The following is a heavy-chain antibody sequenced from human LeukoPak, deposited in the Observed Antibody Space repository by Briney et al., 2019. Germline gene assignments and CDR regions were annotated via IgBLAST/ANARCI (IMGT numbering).Heavy chain of an antibody. CDR3: AGGAGTYSPDY. CDR1: GFTFSSYW. CDR2: I. V-gene: IGHV3-7*04. D-gene: IGHD3-10*01. J-gene: IGHJ4*02. Sequence: PGASLRLSCAASGFTFSSYWMSWVRQAPGKGLEWVANIKGRFTISRDNAKNSLYLQMNSLRAEDTAVYYCAGGAGTYSPDYWGQGTLVTVSS.